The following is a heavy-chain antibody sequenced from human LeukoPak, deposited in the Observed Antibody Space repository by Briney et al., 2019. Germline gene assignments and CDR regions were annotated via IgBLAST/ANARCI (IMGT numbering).Heavy chain of an antibody. CDR3: ARDRSYSSGWYKNAFDI. CDR1: GGTFSSYA. D-gene: IGHD6-19*01. J-gene: IGHJ3*02. CDR2: IIPIFGTA. V-gene: IGHV1-69*13. Sequence: SVTVSCKASGGTFSSYAISWVRQAPGQGLEWMGGIIPIFGTANYAQKFQGRVTITADESTSTGYMELSSLRSEDTAVYYCARDRSYSSGWYKNAFDIWGQGTMVTVSS.